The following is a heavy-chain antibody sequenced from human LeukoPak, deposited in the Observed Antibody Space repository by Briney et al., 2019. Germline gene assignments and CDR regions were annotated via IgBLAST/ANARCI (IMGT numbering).Heavy chain of an antibody. Sequence: GGSLRLSCAASGFTFTGYAITWVRQAPGKGLEWVSLISGSGRNTYYADSVKGRFSISRDNSKNMVYLQLNSLRAEDTAVYYCVREVVNECSGSSCYSSAFDIWGQGTMVTVSS. V-gene: IGHV3-23*01. CDR1: GFTFTGYA. J-gene: IGHJ3*02. D-gene: IGHD2-15*01. CDR2: ISGSGRNT. CDR3: VREVVNECSGSSCYSSAFDI.